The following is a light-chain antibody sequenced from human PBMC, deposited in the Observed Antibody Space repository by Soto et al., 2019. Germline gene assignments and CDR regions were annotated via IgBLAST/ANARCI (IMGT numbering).Light chain of an antibody. Sequence: EILLTQSPGTLSLSPGERATLSCRASQSVRNSYLAWYQQKPGQAPRLLIYGASGRATGIPDRFRGSGSGADFTLTITILEPEDFAVYYCLQHGSSPYSVGQRTKREI. CDR3: LQHGSSPYS. CDR1: QSVRNSY. CDR2: GAS. J-gene: IGKJ2*03. V-gene: IGKV3-20*01.